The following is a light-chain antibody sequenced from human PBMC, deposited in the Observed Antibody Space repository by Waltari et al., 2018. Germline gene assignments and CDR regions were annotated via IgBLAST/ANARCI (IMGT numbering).Light chain of an antibody. CDR1: SSDVGTYNL. CDR2: EGS. V-gene: IGLV2-23*01. CDR3: CSYAGGTTSVL. J-gene: IGLJ2*01. Sequence: QSALTQPASVSGSPGQSITISCTGTSSDVGTYNLVSWYQYHSGKGLRVMIDEGSKRPSVVSNRFSRSESGNTASLTSSGLQAEDEADYYCCSYAGGTTSVLFGGGTKLTVL.